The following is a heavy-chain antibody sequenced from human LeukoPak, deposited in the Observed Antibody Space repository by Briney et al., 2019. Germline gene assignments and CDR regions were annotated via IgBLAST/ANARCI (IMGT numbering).Heavy chain of an antibody. CDR2: ISGSGGST. CDR3: AKDVDTAMVNYFDY. J-gene: IGHJ4*02. Sequence: HPGRSLRLSCAASGFTFSSYAMSWVRQAPGKGLEWVSAISGSGGSTYYADSVKGRFTISRDNSKNTLYLQMNSLRAEDTAVYYCAKDVDTAMVNYFDYWGQGTLVTVSS. CDR1: GFTFSSYA. D-gene: IGHD5-18*01. V-gene: IGHV3-23*01.